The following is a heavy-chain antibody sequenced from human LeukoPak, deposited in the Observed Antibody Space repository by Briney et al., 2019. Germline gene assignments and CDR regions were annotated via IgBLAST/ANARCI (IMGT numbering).Heavy chain of an antibody. J-gene: IGHJ4*02. V-gene: IGHV3-23*01. CDR2: ISGSGGST. CDR3: AKDERYYDSSGYPFDY. CDR1: GFTFSSYA. Sequence: PGGSLRLSCAASGFTFSSYAMSWVRQAPGKGLEWVSAISGSGGSTYYADSVKGRITISRDNSKNTLYLQMNSLRAEDTAVYYCAKDERYYDSSGYPFDYWGQGTLVTVSS. D-gene: IGHD3-22*01.